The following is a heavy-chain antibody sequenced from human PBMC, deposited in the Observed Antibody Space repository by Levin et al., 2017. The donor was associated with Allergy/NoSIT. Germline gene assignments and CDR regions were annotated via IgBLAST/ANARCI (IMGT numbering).Heavy chain of an antibody. Sequence: PSETLSLTCAASGFTFSSYAMSWVRQAPGKGLEWVSAISGSGGSTYYADSVKGRFTISRDNSKNTLYLQMNSLRAEDTAVYYCAKDEGGWRSSSAGGHYWGQGTLVTVSS. V-gene: IGHV3-23*01. J-gene: IGHJ4*02. CDR1: GFTFSSYA. CDR3: AKDEGGWRSSSAGGHY. D-gene: IGHD6-6*01. CDR2: ISGSGGST.